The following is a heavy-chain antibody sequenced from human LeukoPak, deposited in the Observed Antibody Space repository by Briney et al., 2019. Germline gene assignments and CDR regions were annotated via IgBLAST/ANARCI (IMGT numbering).Heavy chain of an antibody. Sequence: GASVKVSCKASGGTFSSYAISWVRQAPGQGLEWMGWISAYNGNTNYAQKLQGRVTMTTDTSTSTAYMELRSLRSDDTAVYYCARETDGYSYGDPTFDYWGQGTLVTVSS. CDR1: GGTFSSYA. CDR3: ARETDGYSYGDPTFDY. D-gene: IGHD5-18*01. J-gene: IGHJ4*02. CDR2: ISAYNGNT. V-gene: IGHV1-18*01.